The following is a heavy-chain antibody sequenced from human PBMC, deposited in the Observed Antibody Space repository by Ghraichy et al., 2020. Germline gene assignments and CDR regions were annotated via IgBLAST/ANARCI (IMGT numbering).Heavy chain of an antibody. CDR2: IKSDGSDS. V-gene: IGHV3-7*01. J-gene: IGHJ4*01. D-gene: IGHD4-17*01. Sequence: GGSLRLSCAASGFTFNRHWMSWVRQAPGKGLEWVASIKSDGSDSFYLDSVKGRFSISRDNAENSVSLEMTSLRAEDTALYYCARDPYGDYKYGGTDYWSRGTLVRFSS. CDR1: GFTFNRHW. CDR3: ARDPYGDYKYGGTDY.